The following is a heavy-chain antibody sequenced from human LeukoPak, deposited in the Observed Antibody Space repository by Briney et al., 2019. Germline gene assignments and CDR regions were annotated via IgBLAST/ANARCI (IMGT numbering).Heavy chain of an antibody. J-gene: IGHJ4*02. D-gene: IGHD6-13*01. Sequence: GGSLRLSCAASGFTFSSYAMSWVRQAPGKGLEWVSAISGSGGSTYYADSVKGRFTISRDNSKNTLYLQMNSLRAEDTAVYYCAKDKERAFDSSSWYYFDYWGQGTLVTVSS. CDR2: ISGSGGST. CDR1: GFTFSSYA. CDR3: AKDKERAFDSSSWYYFDY. V-gene: IGHV3-23*01.